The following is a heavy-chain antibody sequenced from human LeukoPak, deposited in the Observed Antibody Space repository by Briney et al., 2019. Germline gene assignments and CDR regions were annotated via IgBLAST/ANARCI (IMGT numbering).Heavy chain of an antibody. CDR1: GFTFSSYS. CDR3: AKGNYYDSSGYTFDY. J-gene: IGHJ4*02. V-gene: IGHV3-21*01. CDR2: ISSSSSYI. D-gene: IGHD3-22*01. Sequence: KTGGSLRLSCAASGFTFSSYSMNWVRQAPGKGLEWVSSISSSSSYIYYADSVKGRFTISRDNAKNSLYLQMNSLRAEDTAVYYCAKGNYYDSSGYTFDYWGQGTLVTVSS.